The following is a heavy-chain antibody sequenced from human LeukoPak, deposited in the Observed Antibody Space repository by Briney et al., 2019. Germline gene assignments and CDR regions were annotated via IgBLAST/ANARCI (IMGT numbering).Heavy chain of an antibody. J-gene: IGHJ4*02. CDR3: AKLAGYYYDSSGSHFDY. V-gene: IGHV3-53*01. CDR1: GFTVSSNY. D-gene: IGHD3-22*01. Sequence: PGGSLRLSCAASGFTVSSNYMSWVRQAPGKGLEWVSVIYSGGSRYYADSVKGRFTISRDNSKNTMYLQMNSLRAEDTAVYYCAKLAGYYYDSSGSHFDYWGQGTLVTVSS. CDR2: IYSGGSR.